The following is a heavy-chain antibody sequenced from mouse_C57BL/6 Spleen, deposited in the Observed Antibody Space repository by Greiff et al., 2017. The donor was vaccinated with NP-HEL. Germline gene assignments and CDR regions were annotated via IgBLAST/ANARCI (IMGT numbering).Heavy chain of an antibody. CDR3: SRSRTAQATGYAMDY. V-gene: IGHV1-82*01. CDR2: IYPGDGDT. D-gene: IGHD3-2*02. CDR1: GYAFSSSW. J-gene: IGHJ4*01. Sequence: VKLMESGPELVKPGASVKISCKASGYAFSSSWMNWVKQRPGKGLEWIGRIYPGDGDTNYNGKFKGKATLTADKSASTAYMQLSSLTSEDSAVYFCSRSRTAQATGYAMDYWGQGTSVTVSS.